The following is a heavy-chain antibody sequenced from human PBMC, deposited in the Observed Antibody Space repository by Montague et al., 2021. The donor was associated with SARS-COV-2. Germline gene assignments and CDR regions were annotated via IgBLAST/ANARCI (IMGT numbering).Heavy chain of an antibody. CDR3: AREYSAPRWFGEYNRYGMDV. CDR1: GFTFSSYD. Sequence: PLRLSWAASGFTFSSYDMHWVRQAPGKGLEWAAVIWYDGSNQYYGDSVKGRFTISRDNSKNTLYLQMNSLRAEDTAVYYCAREYSAPRWFGEYNRYGMDVWGQGTTVTVSS. J-gene: IGHJ6*02. V-gene: IGHV3-33*08. CDR2: IWYDGSNQ. D-gene: IGHD3-10*01.